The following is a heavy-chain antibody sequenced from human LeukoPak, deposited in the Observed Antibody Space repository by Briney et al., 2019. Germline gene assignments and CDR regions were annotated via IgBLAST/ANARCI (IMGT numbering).Heavy chain of an antibody. CDR3: ARDLDYSTGFDY. CDR1: GFTFNSYE. J-gene: IGHJ4*02. V-gene: IGHV3-48*03. D-gene: IGHD4-11*01. CDR2: ISSTGTYI. Sequence: GGSLRLSCVVSGFTFNSYEMNWVRQAPGKGLEWVSSISSTGTYIYYTDSVKGRFTISRDIANSLLYLQMNSLRADDTAVYYCARDLDYSTGFDYWGQGTLVTVSS.